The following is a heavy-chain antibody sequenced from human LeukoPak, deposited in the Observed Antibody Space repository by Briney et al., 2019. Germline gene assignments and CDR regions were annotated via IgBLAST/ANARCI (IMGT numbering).Heavy chain of an antibody. J-gene: IGHJ4*02. V-gene: IGHV4-61*01. Sequence: PSETLSLTCTVSGGSISSGSYFWSWIRQTPGKGLEWIGYIYYSGSTKYNPSLKGRVTISIDASKKQFSLKVTSVTPADTAVYYCARGISGYEVLTGPPTQFDSWGQGTLVTVSS. CDR1: GGSISSGSYF. CDR3: ARGISGYEVLTGPPTQFDS. CDR2: IYYSGST. D-gene: IGHD3-9*01.